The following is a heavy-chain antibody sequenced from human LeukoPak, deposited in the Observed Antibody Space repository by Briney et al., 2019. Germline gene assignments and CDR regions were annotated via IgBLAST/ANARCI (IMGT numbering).Heavy chain of an antibody. V-gene: IGHV1-2*02. CDR3: APSSSWPYYFDY. CDR2: INPKSGGT. J-gene: IGHJ4*02. CDR1: GYTFIGYY. D-gene: IGHD6-13*01. Sequence: ASVKVSCKTSGYTFIGYYMHWVRQAPGQGLEWMGWINPKSGGTNYAQKFQGRVTMTRDTSISTAYMELSSLRSDDTAVYFCAPSSSWPYYFDYWGQGTLVTVSS.